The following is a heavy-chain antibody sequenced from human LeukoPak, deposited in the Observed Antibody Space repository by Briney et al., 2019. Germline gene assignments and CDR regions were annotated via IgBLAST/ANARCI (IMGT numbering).Heavy chain of an antibody. V-gene: IGHV3-9*01. D-gene: IGHD3-10*01. J-gene: IGHJ4*02. Sequence: GRSLRLSCAASGFTFNDYAMHWVRQAPGKGLEWVSGINWNIDTIGYADSVKGRFTISRDNAKNSLYLQMNSLTAEDTAFYYCARDILHGSGNPHKGNIFDYWGQGALVIVSS. CDR2: INWNIDTI. CDR3: ARDILHGSGNPHKGNIFDY. CDR1: GFTFNDYA.